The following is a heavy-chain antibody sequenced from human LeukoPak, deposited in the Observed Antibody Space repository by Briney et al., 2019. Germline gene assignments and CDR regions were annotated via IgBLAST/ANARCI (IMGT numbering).Heavy chain of an antibody. Sequence: PGGSLRLSCAASGFTFSSYAMHWVRQAPGKGLEWVAVISYDGSNKYYADSVKGRFTISRDNSKNTLYRQMNSLRAEDTAVYYCAAFRALAAAGVRDDAFDIWGQGTMVTVSS. CDR3: AAFRALAAAGVRDDAFDI. V-gene: IGHV3-30*04. CDR1: GFTFSSYA. CDR2: ISYDGSNK. D-gene: IGHD6-13*01. J-gene: IGHJ3*02.